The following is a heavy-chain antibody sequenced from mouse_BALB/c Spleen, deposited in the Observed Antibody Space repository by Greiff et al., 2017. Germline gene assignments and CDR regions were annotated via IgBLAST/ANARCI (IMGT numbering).Heavy chain of an antibody. J-gene: IGHJ4*01. Sequence: QVQLQQPGAELVKPGASVKLSCKASGYTFTSYWMHWVKQRPGQGLEWIGEIDPSDSYTNYNQKFKGKATLTVDKSSSTAYMQLSSLTSEDSAVYYCARGGVRRGGYYAMDYWGQGTSVTVSS. CDR1: GYTFTSYW. CDR3: ARGGVRRGGYYAMDY. D-gene: IGHD2-14*01. CDR2: IDPSDSYT. V-gene: IGHV1-69*02.